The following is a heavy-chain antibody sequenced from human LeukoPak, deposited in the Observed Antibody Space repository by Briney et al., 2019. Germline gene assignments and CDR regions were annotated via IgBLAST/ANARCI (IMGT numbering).Heavy chain of an antibody. Sequence: GASVKVSCKASGGTFSSYAISWVRQAPGQGLEWMGGIIPIFGTANYAQKFQGRVTMTEDTSTDTAYMELSSLRSEDTAVYYCATDLSGSYFDYWGQGTLVTVSS. CDR2: IIPIFGTA. J-gene: IGHJ4*02. CDR1: GGTFSSYA. D-gene: IGHD1-26*01. CDR3: ATDLSGSYFDY. V-gene: IGHV1-69*06.